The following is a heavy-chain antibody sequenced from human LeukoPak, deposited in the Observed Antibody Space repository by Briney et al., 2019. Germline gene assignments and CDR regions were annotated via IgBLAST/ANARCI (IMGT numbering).Heavy chain of an antibody. J-gene: IGHJ4*02. D-gene: IGHD3-10*01. Sequence: GGSLRLSCAASGFTFTDYYMSWIRQAPGKGLEWVSYISSSGSTIYYAGSVKGRFTISRDNAKNSLFLQMNSLRAGDTAVYYCARGEYGSGSYHIDYWGQGTLVTVSS. CDR2: ISSSGSTI. CDR1: GFTFTDYY. CDR3: ARGEYGSGSYHIDY. V-gene: IGHV3-11*04.